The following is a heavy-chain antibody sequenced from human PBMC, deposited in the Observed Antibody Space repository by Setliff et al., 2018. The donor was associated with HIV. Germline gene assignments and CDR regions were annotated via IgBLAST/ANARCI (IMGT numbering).Heavy chain of an antibody. Sequence: ASVKVSCKASGYTFKTYGISWVRQAPGQGLEWMGWISPYNGDTRYAQKFQGRVTLTTDTTTNTAYMEVRTLRSDDTAVYCCARGISRDSSGYYRDEYFQHWGQGTLVTVSS. CDR3: ARGISRDSSGYYRDEYFQH. V-gene: IGHV1-18*01. CDR1: GYTFKTYG. J-gene: IGHJ1*01. D-gene: IGHD3-22*01. CDR2: ISPYNGDT.